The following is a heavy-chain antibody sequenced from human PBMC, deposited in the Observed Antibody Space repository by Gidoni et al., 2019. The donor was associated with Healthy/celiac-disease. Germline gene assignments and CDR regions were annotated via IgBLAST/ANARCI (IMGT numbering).Heavy chain of an antibody. V-gene: IGHV1-24*01. CDR1: GYTLTELS. J-gene: IGHJ6*02. CDR3: ASPRPLPAAMPYYYYYGMDV. CDR2: FDPEDGET. D-gene: IGHD2-2*01. Sequence: QVQLVQSGAEVKKPGASVKVSCKVSGYTLTELSMHWVRQAPGKGLEWMGGFDPEDGETIYAQKFQGRVTMTEDTSTDTAYMELSSLRSEDTAVYYCASPRPLPAAMPYYYYYGMDVWGQGTTVTVSS.